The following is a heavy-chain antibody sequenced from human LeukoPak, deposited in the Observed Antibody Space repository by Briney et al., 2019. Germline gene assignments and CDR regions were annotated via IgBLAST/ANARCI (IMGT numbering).Heavy chain of an antibody. CDR1: GGSISRGDYY. D-gene: IGHD2-2*01. J-gene: IGHJ4*02. CDR3: GRALWVVPAPYYFDS. V-gene: IGHV4-31*03. CDR2: IYYTGSA. Sequence: PSETLSLTCTVSGGSISRGDYYWSWIRQHPGKGLEWIGYIYYTGSAFYNPSLRSRVTVSVDTSKNQFSLNLSSVTAADTAVYYCGRALWVVPAPYYFDSWGQGTLVTVSS.